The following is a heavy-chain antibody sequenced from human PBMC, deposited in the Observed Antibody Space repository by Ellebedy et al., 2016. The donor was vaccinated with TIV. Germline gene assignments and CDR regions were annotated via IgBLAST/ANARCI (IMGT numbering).Heavy chain of an antibody. Sequence: PGGSLRLSCAASGFTFSSHAMSRVRQAPGKGLEWVSAISGSGGTTYYADSVKGRFTVSRDNSKTTVYLQMNSLRGEDTAEYYCAKDPFDWLQGLFDSWGQGTLVTVSS. V-gene: IGHV3-23*01. CDR3: AKDPFDWLQGLFDS. CDR2: ISGSGGTT. CDR1: GFTFSSHA. D-gene: IGHD3-9*01. J-gene: IGHJ4*02.